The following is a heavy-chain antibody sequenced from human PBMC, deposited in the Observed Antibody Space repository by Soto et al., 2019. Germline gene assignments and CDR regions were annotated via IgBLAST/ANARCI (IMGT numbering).Heavy chain of an antibody. CDR2: ISYDGTDK. CDR3: VKERYAQLWLEDYGMDV. CDR1: GFTFSSYG. Sequence: VGSLRLSCAASGFTFSSYGIHWVRQAPGKGLEWVALISYDGTDKYYADSVKGRFTISRDNSKNTLYLQMSSLGPEDTAVYYCVKERYAQLWLEDYGMDVWGQGTTVTVSS. D-gene: IGHD5-18*01. V-gene: IGHV3-30*18. J-gene: IGHJ6*02.